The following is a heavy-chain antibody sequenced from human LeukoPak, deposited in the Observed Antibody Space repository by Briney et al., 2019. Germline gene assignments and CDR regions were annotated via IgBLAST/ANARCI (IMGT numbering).Heavy chain of an antibody. D-gene: IGHD3-16*02. J-gene: IGHJ3*02. CDR1: GFTFSSYA. V-gene: IGHV3-23*01. CDR3: ARLNGGVIVSNDAFDI. Sequence: GGSLRLSCAASGFTFSSYAMSWVRQAPGKGLEWVSAIRGSGDRTHYADSVKGRFTISRDNSKNTLYLQMNSLRAEDTAVYYCARLNGGVIVSNDAFDIWGQGTMVTVSS. CDR2: IRGSGDRT.